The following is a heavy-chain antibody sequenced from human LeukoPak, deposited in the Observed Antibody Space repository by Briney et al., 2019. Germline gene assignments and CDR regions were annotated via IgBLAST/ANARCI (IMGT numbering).Heavy chain of an antibody. Sequence: ASVKVSCKASGGTFSSYAISWVRQAPGQGLEWMGWISAYNGNTNYAQKLQGRVTMTTDTSTSTAYMELRSLRSDDTAVYYCARSGRRSWFGGDYYYYMDVWGKGTTVTISS. V-gene: IGHV1-18*01. D-gene: IGHD6-13*01. CDR2: ISAYNGNT. CDR1: GGTFSSYA. J-gene: IGHJ6*03. CDR3: ARSGRRSWFGGDYYYYMDV.